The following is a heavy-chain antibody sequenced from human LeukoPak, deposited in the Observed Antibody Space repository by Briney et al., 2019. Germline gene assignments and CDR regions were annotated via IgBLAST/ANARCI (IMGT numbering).Heavy chain of an antibody. D-gene: IGHD4-17*01. J-gene: IGHJ4*02. V-gene: IGHV3-74*01. CDR2: INSDGSST. Sequence: GGSLRLSCAASGFTFSSYWMHWVRQASGRGLVWVSRINSDGSSTSYADSVKGRFTISRDNAKNTLYLQMNSLRAEDTAVYYCARGSEDGDYEDYFDYWGQGTLVTVSS. CDR3: ARGSEDGDYEDYFDY. CDR1: GFTFSSYW.